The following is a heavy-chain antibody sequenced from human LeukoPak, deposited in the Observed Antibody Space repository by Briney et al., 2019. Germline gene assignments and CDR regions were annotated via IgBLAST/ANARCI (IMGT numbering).Heavy chain of an antibody. J-gene: IGHJ4*02. D-gene: IGHD3-10*01. CDR2: IYYSGST. Sequence: SETLSLTCSVSSGSISSSSYYWSWIRQPPGKGLEWIGYIYYSGSTNYNPSLKSRVTISVDTSKNQFSLKLSSVTAADTAVYYCAREGTSEGLDYWGQGTLVTVSS. V-gene: IGHV4-61*01. CDR3: AREGTSEGLDY. CDR1: SGSISSSSYY.